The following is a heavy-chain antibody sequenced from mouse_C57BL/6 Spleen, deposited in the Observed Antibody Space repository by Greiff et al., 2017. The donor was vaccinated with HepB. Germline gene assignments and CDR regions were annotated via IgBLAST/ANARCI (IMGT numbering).Heavy chain of an antibody. Sequence: QVQLQQPGAELVKPGASVKLSCKASGYTFTSYWMHWVKQRPGQGLEWIGEINPSNGRTNYNEKFKSKATLTVDKSSSTAYMQLSRPTSEDSAVYYCARVITRDYWGRGTTLIVSS. V-gene: IGHV1S81*02. J-gene: IGHJ2*01. D-gene: IGHD6-1*01. CDR2: INPSNGRT. CDR1: GYTFTSYW. CDR3: ARVITRDY.